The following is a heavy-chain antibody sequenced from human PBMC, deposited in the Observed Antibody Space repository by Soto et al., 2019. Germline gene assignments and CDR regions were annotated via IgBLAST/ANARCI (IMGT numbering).Heavy chain of an antibody. J-gene: IGHJ4*02. CDR1: VHLFTAYH. D-gene: IGHD6-19*01. V-gene: IGHV4-34*01. CDR2: INASRRT. CDR3: ARLGRQWLDPFYDY. Sequence: ETLSVTTLSYVHLFTAYHWRWCRILLDKSLERVREINASRRTNYNPSLKSRVTIAVGTSKNQFSLKLSSVTAADTAVYYCARLGRQWLDPFYDYWGQGTLVTVSS.